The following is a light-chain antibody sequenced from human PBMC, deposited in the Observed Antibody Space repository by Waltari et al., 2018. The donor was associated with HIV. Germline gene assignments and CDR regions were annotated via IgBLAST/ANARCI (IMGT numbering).Light chain of an antibody. V-gene: IGLV7-46*01. Sequence: QAVVTQEPSLSVSPGGTVTVTCASFTGSVSRKNYVHWIQLKPGQAPRTLIYDTEKRHPWTPGRFLGALVGGGAALTLSGALTDDEADYYCLLSYSGVRVFGGGTKLTV. J-gene: IGLJ3*02. CDR1: TGSVSRKNY. CDR2: DTE. CDR3: LLSYSGVRV.